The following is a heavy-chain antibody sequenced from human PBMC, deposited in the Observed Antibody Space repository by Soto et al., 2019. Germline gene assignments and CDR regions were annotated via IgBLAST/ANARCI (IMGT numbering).Heavy chain of an antibody. CDR2: IYFNRST. CDR3: ARYRFTASWSKFDY. CDR1: GVYVDSAAYY. Sequence: QVQLLQSGPGPVKPSQTLSLTCTVSGVYVDSAAYYWSWIRQRPGMGLEWIGNIYFNRSTYYSPSLKSRLNISLDTSRKQFSLRLSSVTAADTAVYYCARYRFTASWSKFDYWGQGTLVTVPS. V-gene: IGHV4-31*03. D-gene: IGHD3-16*02. J-gene: IGHJ4*02.